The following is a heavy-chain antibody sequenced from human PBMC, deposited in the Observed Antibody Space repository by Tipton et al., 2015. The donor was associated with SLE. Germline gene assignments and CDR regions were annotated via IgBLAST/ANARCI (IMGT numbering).Heavy chain of an antibody. CDR2: INHSGSA. D-gene: IGHD3-10*01. J-gene: IGHJ5*02. CDR1: GVSFSGHY. CDR3: ARLSSMVRRAQGWFDP. Sequence: TLSLTCAVYGVSFSGHYWNWIRQAPGKGLEWIGEINHSGSATYKSSLKSRVTMSIDTSKSQFSLKLTSVTAADTAVYYCARLSSMVRRAQGWFDPWGQGTLVTVSS. V-gene: IGHV4-34*01.